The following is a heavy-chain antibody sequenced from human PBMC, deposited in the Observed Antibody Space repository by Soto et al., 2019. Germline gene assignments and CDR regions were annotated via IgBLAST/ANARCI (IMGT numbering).Heavy chain of an antibody. V-gene: IGHV3-48*01. CDR3: ARGNTAAAGPFDY. Sequence: AGGSLSLSCTASGFSFSSYCMNWVRQAPGKGLEWISYISSSGGDVMDEDSVRGRFTISRDNAKNSLYLQMNSLRAEDTAVYYCARGNTAAAGPFDYWGQGALVTVSS. J-gene: IGHJ4*02. D-gene: IGHD6-13*01. CDR2: ISSSGGDV. CDR1: GFSFSSYC.